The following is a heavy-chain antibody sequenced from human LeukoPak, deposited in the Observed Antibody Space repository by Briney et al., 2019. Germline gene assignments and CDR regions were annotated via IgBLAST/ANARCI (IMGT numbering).Heavy chain of an antibody. D-gene: IGHD3-3*01. CDR1: GGSISSYY. J-gene: IGHJ5*02. CDR2: IYYSGST. V-gene: IGHV4-59*01. CDR3: AREARYDPYFDP. Sequence: SETLSLTCTVSGGSISSYYWSWIRQPPGKGLEWIGYIYYSGSTNYNPSLKSRVTISVDTSKNQFSLKVSSVTGADTAVYYCAREARYDPYFDPWGQGTLVTVSS.